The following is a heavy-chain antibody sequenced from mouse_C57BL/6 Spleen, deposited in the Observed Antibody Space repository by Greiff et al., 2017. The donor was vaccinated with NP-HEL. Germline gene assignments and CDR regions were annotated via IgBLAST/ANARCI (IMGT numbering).Heavy chain of an antibody. Sequence: VKLQQPGAELVRPGSSVKLSCKASGYTFTSYWLHWVKQRPIQGLEWIGNIDPSDSETHYNQKFKDKATLTVDKSSSTAYMQLSSLTSEDSAVYYCARGTTVVGYWGQGTTLTVSS. V-gene: IGHV1-52*01. CDR3: ARGTTVVGY. CDR2: IDPSDSET. CDR1: GYTFTSYW. D-gene: IGHD1-1*01. J-gene: IGHJ2*01.